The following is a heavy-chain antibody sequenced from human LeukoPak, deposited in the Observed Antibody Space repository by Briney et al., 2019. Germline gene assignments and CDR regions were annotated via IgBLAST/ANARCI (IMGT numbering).Heavy chain of an antibody. Sequence: ASVKVSCKASGYTFTSYFMHWVRQAPGQGLEWMGIINPSGISTTYAQKFQGRVTMTRDTSTTTVYMELSSLRSEDTAVYYCAREGYSRSFDYWCQGTLVTVSS. CDR3: AREGYSRSFDY. CDR1: GYTFTSYF. D-gene: IGHD6-13*01. CDR2: INPSGIST. J-gene: IGHJ4*02. V-gene: IGHV1-46*01.